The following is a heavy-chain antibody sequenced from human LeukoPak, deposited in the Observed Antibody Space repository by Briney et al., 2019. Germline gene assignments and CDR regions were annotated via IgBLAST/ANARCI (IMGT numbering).Heavy chain of an antibody. CDR2: INHSGST. V-gene: IGHV4-34*01. CDR1: GGSFSGYY. Sequence: SETLSLACAVYGGSFSGYYWSWIRQPPGKGLEWIGEINHSGSTNYNPSLKSRVTISVDTSKNQFSLKLSSVTAADTAVYYCGRVGPPYYDFWRGYPPPHHRGFAYWAKGTLVTVSS. CDR3: GRVGPPYYDFWRGYPPPHHRGFAY. J-gene: IGHJ4*02. D-gene: IGHD3-3*01.